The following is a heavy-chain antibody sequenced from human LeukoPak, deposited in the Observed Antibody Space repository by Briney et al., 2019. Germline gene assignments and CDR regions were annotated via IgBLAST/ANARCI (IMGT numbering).Heavy chain of an antibody. Sequence: GASVKASCKASGYTFTSYDINWVRQATGQGLEWMGWMNPNSGNTGYAQKFQGRVTITRNTSISTAYMELSSLRSEDTAVYYCARGTRIAARLRVYYFDYWGQGTLVTVSS. CDR3: ARGTRIAARLRVYYFDY. D-gene: IGHD6-6*01. CDR2: MNPNSGNT. J-gene: IGHJ4*02. V-gene: IGHV1-8*03. CDR1: GYTFTSYD.